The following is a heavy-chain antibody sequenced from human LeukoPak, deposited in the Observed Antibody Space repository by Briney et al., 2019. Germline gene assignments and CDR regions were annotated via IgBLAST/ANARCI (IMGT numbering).Heavy chain of an antibody. CDR2: IYYSGST. J-gene: IGHJ4*02. CDR1: GGSISSGDYY. V-gene: IGHV4-30-4*01. CDR3: AREGRDWGFDY. D-gene: IGHD7-27*01. Sequence: SETLSLTCTVSGGSISSGDYYWSWIRQPPGKGLEWIGYIYYSGSTYYNPSLKSRVTISVDTSKNQFSLKLSSVTAADTAVYYCAREGRDWGFDYWGQETLVTVSS.